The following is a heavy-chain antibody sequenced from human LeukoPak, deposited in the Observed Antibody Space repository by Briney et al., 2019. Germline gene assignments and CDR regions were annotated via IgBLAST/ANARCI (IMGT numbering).Heavy chain of an antibody. CDR1: GYTFTSYG. CDR3: ARSTVTTFGVDWFDP. Sequence: APVKVSCKASGYTFTSYGISWVRQAPGQGLEWMGRISAYNGNTNYAHKFQGRVTMTTDTSTSTAYMELRSLRSDDTAVYYCARSTVTTFGVDWFDPWGQGTLVTVSS. J-gene: IGHJ5*02. D-gene: IGHD4-17*01. V-gene: IGHV1-18*01. CDR2: ISAYNGNT.